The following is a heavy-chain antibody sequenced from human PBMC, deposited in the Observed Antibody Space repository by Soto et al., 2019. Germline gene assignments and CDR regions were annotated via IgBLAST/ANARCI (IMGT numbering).Heavy chain of an antibody. J-gene: IGHJ3*02. V-gene: IGHV1-69*06. CDR3: VISEPDGQRRLDI. CDR1: GGTFSSSA. CDR2: IIPTFGTA. Sequence: QGQLVQSGAEMREPGSSVKVSCKASGGTFSSSAINWLRQAPGQGPEWMGGIIPTFGTASYIEKFRGRVTITADTSTRTAYMEVRSLTSEDTAMYCWVISEPDGQRRLDIWGQGKIVTVSS.